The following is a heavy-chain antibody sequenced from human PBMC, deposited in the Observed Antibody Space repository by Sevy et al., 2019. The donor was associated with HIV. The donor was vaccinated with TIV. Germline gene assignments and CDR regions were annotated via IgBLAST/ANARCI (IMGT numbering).Heavy chain of an antibody. D-gene: IGHD3-9*01. Sequence: GESLKISCAASGFTFSSYSMNWVRQAPGKGLEWVSYISSSSSTIYYADSVKGRFTISRDNAKNSLYLQMNSLRDEDTAVYYCARDFTFDWLDPSYYYYGMDVWGQGTTVTVSS. V-gene: IGHV3-48*02. CDR1: GFTFSSYS. CDR2: ISSSSSTI. J-gene: IGHJ6*02. CDR3: ARDFTFDWLDPSYYYYGMDV.